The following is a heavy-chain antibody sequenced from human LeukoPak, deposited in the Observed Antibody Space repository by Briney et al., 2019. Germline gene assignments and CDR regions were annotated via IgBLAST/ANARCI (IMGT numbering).Heavy chain of an antibody. D-gene: IGHD3-10*02. CDR3: ARALFGDNTIDY. CDR2: IYYSGST. V-gene: IGHV4-59*01. CDR1: GGSISSYY. J-gene: IGHJ4*02. Sequence: SETLSLTCAVSGGSISSYYWSWIRQPPGKGLEWIGYIYYSGSTNYNPSLKSRVTISVDTSKNQFSLKLSSVTAADTAVYYCARALFGDNTIDYWGQGTLVTVSS.